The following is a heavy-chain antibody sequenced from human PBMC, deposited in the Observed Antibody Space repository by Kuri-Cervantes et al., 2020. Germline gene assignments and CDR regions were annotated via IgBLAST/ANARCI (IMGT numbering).Heavy chain of an antibody. D-gene: IGHD1-26*01. CDR1: GFTFSSYA. J-gene: IGHJ4*02. CDR2: ISSNGGRT. Sequence: GESLKISCASAGFTFSSYAMHWVRQAPGKGLEYVSAISSNGGRTYCENSVKGRFTISRDNSKNTLYLQMNSMRDEDTAVYYCAKVKGRWELLRLQYYFDYWGQGTLVTVSS. CDR3: AKVKGRWELLRLQYYFDY. V-gene: IGHV3-64*01.